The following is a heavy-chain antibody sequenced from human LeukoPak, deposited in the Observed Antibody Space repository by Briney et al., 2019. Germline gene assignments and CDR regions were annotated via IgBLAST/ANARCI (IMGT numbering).Heavy chain of an antibody. D-gene: IGHD4-17*01. Sequence: GGSLGLSCAASGFTFSSYSMNWVRQAPGKGLEWVSYISISNIYYADSVKGRFTISRDNAKNSLYLQMNSLRAEDTAVYYCARDLYRTVTNYWGDYYHGMDVWGQGTTVTVSS. J-gene: IGHJ6*02. CDR1: GFTFSSYS. CDR2: ISISNI. CDR3: ARDLYRTVTNYWGDYYHGMDV. V-gene: IGHV3-48*01.